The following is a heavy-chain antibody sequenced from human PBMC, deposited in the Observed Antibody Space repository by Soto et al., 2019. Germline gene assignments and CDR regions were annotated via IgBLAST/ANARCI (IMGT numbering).Heavy chain of an antibody. Sequence: QVPLVQSGAEVKKPGASVKVSCKASGYTFTSYDINWVRQATGQGLEWMGWMNPNSGNTGYAQKFQGRVTMPRNSSISTAYMELRSLRSEVTAGYYCARVAWKRAAFDIWGQGTM. V-gene: IGHV1-8*01. D-gene: IGHD1-1*01. CDR2: MNPNSGNT. CDR1: GYTFTSYD. CDR3: ARVAWKRAAFDI. J-gene: IGHJ3*02.